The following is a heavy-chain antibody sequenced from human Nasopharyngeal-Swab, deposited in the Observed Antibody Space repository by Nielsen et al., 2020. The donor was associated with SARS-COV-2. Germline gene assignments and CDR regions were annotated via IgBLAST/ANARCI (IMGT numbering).Heavy chain of an antibody. CDR1: GFIFSAYW. Sequence: GGSLRLSCAASGFIFSAYWMNWVRQAPGKGLEWVGNIKQDGSEQYYVDSVKGRFTISRDNAKNLLYLQMNSLRAEDTAVYYCARPSTIVDAGDFEYWGQGTLVTVSS. V-gene: IGHV3-7*01. D-gene: IGHD5-24*01. CDR3: ARPSTIVDAGDFEY. J-gene: IGHJ4*02. CDR2: IKQDGSEQ.